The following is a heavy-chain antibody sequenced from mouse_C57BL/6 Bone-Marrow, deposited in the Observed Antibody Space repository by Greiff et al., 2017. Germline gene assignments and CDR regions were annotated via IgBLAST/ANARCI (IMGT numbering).Heavy chain of an antibody. CDR1: GYAFSSSW. Sequence: QVQLQQSGPELVKPGASVKISCKASGYAFSSSWMNWVKQRPGQGLEWIGRIYPGDGDTNYNGKFKGKDTLTADKSSSTAYMQLSSLTSEDSAVYFCASRWLLRDYWGQGTTLTVSS. CDR3: ASRWLLRDY. V-gene: IGHV1-82*01. D-gene: IGHD2-3*01. CDR2: IYPGDGDT. J-gene: IGHJ2*01.